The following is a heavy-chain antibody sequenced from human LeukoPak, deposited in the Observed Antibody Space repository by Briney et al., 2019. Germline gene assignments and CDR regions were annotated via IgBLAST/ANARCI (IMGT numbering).Heavy chain of an antibody. CDR3: ARHVSGNVWFFDD. J-gene: IGHJ4*02. V-gene: IGHV4-38-2*01. D-gene: IGHD1-26*01. CDR1: TYAITNDYH. Sequence: SETLSLTCAVSTYAITNDYHWAWIRQSPGKGLEWIGSIYHTGKTYYNPAHKTPVTISADAAKNQFSLRLTSVTASDTALYLCARHVSGNVWFFDDWGQGTLVIVSS. CDR2: IYHTGKT.